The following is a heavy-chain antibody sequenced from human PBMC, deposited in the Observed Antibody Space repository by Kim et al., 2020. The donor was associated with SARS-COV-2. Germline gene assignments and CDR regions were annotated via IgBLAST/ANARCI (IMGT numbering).Heavy chain of an antibody. V-gene: IGHV4-39*01. CDR3: ARRITMVQGVIDAFDI. D-gene: IGHD3-10*01. Sequence: SLKGRVTITVDTSKNQFSLKLSSVTAADTAVYYCARRITMVQGVIDAFDIWGQGTMVTISS. J-gene: IGHJ3*02.